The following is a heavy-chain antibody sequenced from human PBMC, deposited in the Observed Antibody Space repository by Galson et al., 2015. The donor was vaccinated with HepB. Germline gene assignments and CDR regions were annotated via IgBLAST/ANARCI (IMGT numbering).Heavy chain of an antibody. CDR3: AKAGHGYSSGWIIWYFDL. CDR1: GFTFDDYA. Sequence: SLRLSCAASGFTFDDYAMHWVRQAPGKGLEWVSGISWNSGSIGYADSVKGRFTISRDNAKNSLYLQMNSLRAEDTALYYCAKAGHGYSSGWIIWYFDLWGRGTLVTVSS. J-gene: IGHJ2*01. D-gene: IGHD6-19*01. V-gene: IGHV3-9*01. CDR2: ISWNSGSI.